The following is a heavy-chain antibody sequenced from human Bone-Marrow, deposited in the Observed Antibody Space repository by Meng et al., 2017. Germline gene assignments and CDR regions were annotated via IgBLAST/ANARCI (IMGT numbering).Heavy chain of an antibody. CDR3: AREASPEYYFDY. J-gene: IGHJ4*02. CDR1: GGSISSVGYY. V-gene: IGHV4-31*01. Sequence: HRQESGPGLVKPPQTLSLTCTVSGGSISSVGYYWSWTRQHPGKGLEWIGYIYYSGSTYYNPSLKSLVTISVDTSKNQFSLKLSSVTAADTAVYYCAREASPEYYFDYWGQGTLVTVSS. D-gene: IGHD1-14*01. CDR2: IYYSGST.